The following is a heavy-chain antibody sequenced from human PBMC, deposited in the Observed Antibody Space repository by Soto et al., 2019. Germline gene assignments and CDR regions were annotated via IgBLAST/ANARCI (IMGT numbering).Heavy chain of an antibody. CDR1: EFTFTSYA. Sequence: GGSLRLSCAASEFTFTSYAMSWVRQAPGKGLEWVTLISYDGGNKYYADSVKGRFSISRDNSRNTLYLQMNSLRPEDAAVYYCVKSLGFCSSSSCSRDYYYYYGMDVWGQGTTVTVSS. J-gene: IGHJ6*02. D-gene: IGHD2-2*01. V-gene: IGHV3-30*18. CDR2: ISYDGGNK. CDR3: VKSLGFCSSSSCSRDYYYYYGMDV.